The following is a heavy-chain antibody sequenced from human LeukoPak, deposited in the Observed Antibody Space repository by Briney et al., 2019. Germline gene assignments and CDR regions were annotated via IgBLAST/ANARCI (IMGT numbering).Heavy chain of an antibody. J-gene: IGHJ4*02. CDR3: AMGLGDYYDSSGHNPLYFDY. D-gene: IGHD3-22*01. CDR1: GYNFPTSW. V-gene: IGHV5-51*01. Sequence: GESLKISCKGSGYNFPTSWIAWVRQMPGQGLEWMGIIYPGDSDTRYSPSFQGQVTISADKSISTAYLQWSSLKASDTAMYYCAMGLGDYYDSSGHNPLYFDYWGQGTLVTVSS. CDR2: IYPGDSDT.